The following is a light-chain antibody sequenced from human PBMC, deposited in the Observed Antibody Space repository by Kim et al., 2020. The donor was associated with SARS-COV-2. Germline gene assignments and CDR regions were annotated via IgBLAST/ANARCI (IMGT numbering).Light chain of an antibody. J-gene: IGLJ2*01. Sequence: LTQPPSTSGTPGQRVTISCSGSGSNIGRNTVNWYQQLPGTGPKLLIYGNDQRPSGVPDRFSGSRSGTSASLAISGLQSEDEADYYCAAWDDSLHGVIFGGGTKLTVL. CDR3: AAWDDSLHGVI. CDR1: GSNIGRNT. CDR2: GND. V-gene: IGLV1-44*01.